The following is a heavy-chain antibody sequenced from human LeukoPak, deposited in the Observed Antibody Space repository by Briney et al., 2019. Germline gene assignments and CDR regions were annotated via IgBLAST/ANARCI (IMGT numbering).Heavy chain of an antibody. V-gene: IGHV3-23*01. CDR3: ARDPRDYSSGWTEYFQH. Sequence: PGGSLRLSCAASGFTFSSYAMSWVRQAPGKGLEWVSAISGSGGSTYYADSVKGRFTISRDNSKNTLYLQMNSLRADDTAVYYCARDPRDYSSGWTEYFQHWGQGTLVTVSS. D-gene: IGHD6-19*01. CDR1: GFTFSSYA. CDR2: ISGSGGST. J-gene: IGHJ1*01.